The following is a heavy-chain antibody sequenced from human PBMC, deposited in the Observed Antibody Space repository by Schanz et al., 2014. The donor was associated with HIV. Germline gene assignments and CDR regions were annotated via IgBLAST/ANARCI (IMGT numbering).Heavy chain of an antibody. CDR1: GFTFNNYA. D-gene: IGHD3-22*01. Sequence: EVQLVESGGGLVQPGGSLRLSCAASGFTFNNYAMTWVRQAPGKGLEWVSSISESGGRSYYADSVNGRFTISRDNSKNTLSLQMTALRTEDTAIYYCAKPEYDSSGNSQTHFDYWGQGTLVSVSS. V-gene: IGHV3-23*04. CDR3: AKPEYDSSGNSQTHFDY. J-gene: IGHJ4*02. CDR2: ISESGGRS.